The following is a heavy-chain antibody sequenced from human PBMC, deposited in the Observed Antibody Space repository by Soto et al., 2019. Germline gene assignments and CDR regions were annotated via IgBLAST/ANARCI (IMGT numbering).Heavy chain of an antibody. D-gene: IGHD1-26*01. CDR3: ARDKSGSYWFPFDY. CDR2: IWYDGSNK. CDR1: GFTFSSYG. Sequence: QVQLVESGGGVVQPGRSLRLSCAASGFTFSSYGMHWVRQAPGKGLEWVAVIWYDGSNKYYADSVKGRFTISRDNSKNTLYLQMNSLRAEDTAVYYCARDKSGSYWFPFDYLGQGTLVTVSS. V-gene: IGHV3-33*01. J-gene: IGHJ4*02.